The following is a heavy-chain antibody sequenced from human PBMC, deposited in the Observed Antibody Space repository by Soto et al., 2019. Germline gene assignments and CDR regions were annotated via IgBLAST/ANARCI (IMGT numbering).Heavy chain of an antibody. D-gene: IGHD3-22*01. Sequence: GGSLRLSCAASGFTFSSYGMHWVRQAPGKGLEWVAVISYDGSNKYYADSVKGRFTISRDNSKNTLYLQMNSLRAEDTAVYYCAKEGGDSYLYYDSSGYYQTDLLDYWGQGT. CDR2: ISYDGSNK. CDR1: GFTFSSYG. V-gene: IGHV3-30*18. CDR3: AKEGGDSYLYYDSSGYYQTDLLDY. J-gene: IGHJ4*02.